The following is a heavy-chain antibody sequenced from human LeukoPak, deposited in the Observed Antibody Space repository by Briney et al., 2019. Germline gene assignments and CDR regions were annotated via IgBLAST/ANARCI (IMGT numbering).Heavy chain of an antibody. D-gene: IGHD6-13*01. CDR3: ARHRVAAVGTFYFDY. CDR1: GVSISSSNYY. CDR2: IYYSGST. V-gene: IGHV4-39*01. Sequence: PSETLSLTCTVSGVSISSSNYYWGWIRQPPGKGLEWIGTIYYSGSTNYNPPLKSRVTISVDTSKKLFSLKLSSVTAADTAVYYCARHRVAAVGTFYFDYWGQGTLVTVSS. J-gene: IGHJ4*02.